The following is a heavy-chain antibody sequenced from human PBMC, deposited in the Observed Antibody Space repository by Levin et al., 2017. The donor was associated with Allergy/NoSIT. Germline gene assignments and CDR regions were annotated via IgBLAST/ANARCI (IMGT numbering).Heavy chain of an antibody. CDR1: GFSFGDHA. CDR3: TGYKVWTDAVGAGADY. CDR2: IRSKPYGGAT. Sequence: GESLKISCTASGFSFGDHAMSWFRQAPGKGLEWVGFIRSKPYGGATEYAASVKGRFTISRDDSKSMAYLQMNSLKTEDTAVYYGTGYKVWTDAVGAGADYWGQGTLVTVSS. D-gene: IGHD1-1*01. J-gene: IGHJ4*02. V-gene: IGHV3-49*03.